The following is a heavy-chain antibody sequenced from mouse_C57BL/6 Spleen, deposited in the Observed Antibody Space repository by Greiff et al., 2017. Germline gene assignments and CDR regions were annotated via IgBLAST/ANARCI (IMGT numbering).Heavy chain of an antibody. V-gene: IGHV1-69*01. Sequence: QVQLQQPGAELVMPGASVKLSCKASGYTFTSYWMHWVKQRPGQGLEWIGEIDPSDSYTNYTQKFKGKSTLTVDKSSSTAYMQLSSLTSEDSAVYYCARRGTTVGGSSFFDYWGQGTTLTVSS. CDR1: GYTFTSYW. CDR3: ARRGTTVGGSSFFDY. J-gene: IGHJ2*01. CDR2: IDPSDSYT. D-gene: IGHD1-1*01.